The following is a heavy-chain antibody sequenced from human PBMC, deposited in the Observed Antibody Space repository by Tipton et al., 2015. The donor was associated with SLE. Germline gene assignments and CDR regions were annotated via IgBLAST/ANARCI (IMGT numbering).Heavy chain of an antibody. D-gene: IGHD3-16*01. CDR2: IFYTGST. CDR1: GGSISSYF. J-gene: IGHJ6*02. CDR3: ARDSLNWGSYYHGMDV. Sequence: LRLSCTVSGGSISSYFWTWIRRPPGKGLEWIGHIFYTGSTRYNPSLKSRVTISVDTSKSQIFLKMSSVTAADTAVYYCARDSLNWGSYYHGMDVWGQGTTVTVSS. V-gene: IGHV4-59*01.